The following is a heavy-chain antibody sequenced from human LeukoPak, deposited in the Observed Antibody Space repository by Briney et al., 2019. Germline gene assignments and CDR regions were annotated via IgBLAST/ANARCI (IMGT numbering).Heavy chain of an antibody. D-gene: IGHD5-12*01. Sequence: SETLSLTCTVSGASISTIISYWGWIRQTPGKGLEWIGYIYYSGSTNYNPSLKSRVTISVDTSKNQFSLKLSSVTAADTAVYYCARTRLRTAFDYWGQGTLVTVSS. V-gene: IGHV4-61*05. CDR1: GASISTIISY. CDR3: ARTRLRTAFDY. J-gene: IGHJ4*02. CDR2: IYYSGST.